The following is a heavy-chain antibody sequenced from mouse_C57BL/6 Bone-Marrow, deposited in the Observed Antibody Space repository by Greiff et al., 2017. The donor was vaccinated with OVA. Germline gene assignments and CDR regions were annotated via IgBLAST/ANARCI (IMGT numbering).Heavy chain of an antibody. CDR1: GYAFSSYW. D-gene: IGHD1-1*01. CDR2: IYPGDGDT. V-gene: IGHV1-80*01. CDR3: ARSGYYGSSHWYFDV. J-gene: IGHJ1*03. Sequence: VKLMESGAELVKPGASVKISCKASGYAFSSYWMNWVKQRPGKGLEWIGQIYPGDGDTNYNGKFKGKATLTADKSSSTAYMQLSSLTSEDSAVYFGARSGYYGSSHWYFDVWGTGTTVTVSS.